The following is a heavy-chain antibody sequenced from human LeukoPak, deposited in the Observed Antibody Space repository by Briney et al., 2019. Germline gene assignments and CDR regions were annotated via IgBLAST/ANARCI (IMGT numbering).Heavy chain of an antibody. J-gene: IGHJ4*02. V-gene: IGHV3-7*05. Sequence: GGSLRLSCAASGFSFSSYWMNWVRQAPGKGLEWVANIKRDGSEKYYVDSVKGRFTISRDNAKNSLYLQMNSLRAEDTALYYCARDRYYESSGPPDYWGQGTRVTVSS. CDR1: GFSFSSYW. CDR3: ARDRYYESSGPPDY. CDR2: IKRDGSEK. D-gene: IGHD3-22*01.